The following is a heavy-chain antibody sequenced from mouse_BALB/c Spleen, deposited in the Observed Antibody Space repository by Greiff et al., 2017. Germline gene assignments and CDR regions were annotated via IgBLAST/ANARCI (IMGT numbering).Heavy chain of an antibody. V-gene: IGHV1-7*01. CDR2: INPSTGYT. D-gene: IGHD2-13*01. Sequence: QVHVKQSGAELAKPGASVKMSCKASGYTFTSYWMHWVKQRPGQGLEWIGYINPSTGYTEYKQKFKDKATLTADKSSITAYMQLSSLTSEDSAVYYCARRYCGDYYAMDYWGQGTSVTVSS. CDR1: GYTFTSYW. CDR3: ARRYCGDYYAMDY. J-gene: IGHJ4*01.